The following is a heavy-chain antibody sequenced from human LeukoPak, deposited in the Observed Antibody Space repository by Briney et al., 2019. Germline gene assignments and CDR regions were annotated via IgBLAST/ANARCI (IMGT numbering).Heavy chain of an antibody. D-gene: IGHD3-22*01. CDR2: IYYSGST. V-gene: IGHV4-39*01. Sequence: SETLSLTCTVSGGSISSSSYYWGWIRQPPGKGLEWIGSIYYSGSTYYNPSLKSRVTISVDTSKNQFSLKLSSVTAADTAVYYCASLYYYDSSGYYYYYYYYMDVWGKGTTVTISS. J-gene: IGHJ6*03. CDR3: ASLYYYDSSGYYYYYYYYMDV. CDR1: GGSISSSSYY.